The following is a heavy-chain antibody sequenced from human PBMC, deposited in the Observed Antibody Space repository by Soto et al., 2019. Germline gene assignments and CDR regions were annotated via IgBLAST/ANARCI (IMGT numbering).Heavy chain of an antibody. CDR2: ISSSGSTI. J-gene: IGHJ6*03. CDR3: ASVDPPKIYYYYMDV. CDR1: GFTFSDYY. Sequence: GGSLRLSCAASGFTFSDYYMSWIRQAPGKGLEWVSYISSSGSTIYYADSVKGRFTISRDNAKNSLYLQMNSLRAEDTAVYYCASVDPPKIYYYYMDVWGKGTTVTVSS. D-gene: IGHD5-12*01. V-gene: IGHV3-11*01.